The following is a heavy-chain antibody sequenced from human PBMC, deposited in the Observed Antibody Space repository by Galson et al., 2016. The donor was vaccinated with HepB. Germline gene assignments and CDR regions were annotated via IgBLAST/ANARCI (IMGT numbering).Heavy chain of an antibody. V-gene: IGHV1-18*01. CDR2: VGAHKGDT. D-gene: IGHD6-13*01. Sequence: SVKVSCKASGYTFTSYGISWVRQAPGQGLEWMGWVGAHKGDTDYAQRLQGRVTMTTDTSTRTAYMELRSLRSDDTAVYYCASHRPYRSSSFKYYYYGMDVWGQGTTVTVSS. CDR3: ASHRPYRSSSFKYYYYGMDV. CDR1: GYTFTSYG. J-gene: IGHJ6*02.